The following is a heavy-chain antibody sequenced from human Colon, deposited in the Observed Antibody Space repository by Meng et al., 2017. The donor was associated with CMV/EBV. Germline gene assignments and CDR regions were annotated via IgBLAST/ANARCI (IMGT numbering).Heavy chain of an antibody. J-gene: IGHJ4*02. CDR1: GFTVSDNH. CDR2: LYGDGIT. D-gene: IGHD4/OR15-4a*01. CDR3: YGAGGGSY. V-gene: IGHV3-53*01. Sequence: GESLKISCAVSGFTVSDNHVNWVRQAPGKGLEWVSTLYGDGITAYADSVKGRFTVSRDTSKNTVYLQVNSLRADDTAVYYCYGAGGGSYWGQGTVVTVSS.